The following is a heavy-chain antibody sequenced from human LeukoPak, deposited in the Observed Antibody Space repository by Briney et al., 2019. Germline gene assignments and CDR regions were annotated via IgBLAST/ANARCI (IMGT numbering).Heavy chain of an antibody. CDR1: GFTFSTYS. D-gene: IGHD2/OR15-2a*01. Sequence: GGSLRLSCAASGFTFSTYSMSWVRQAPGKGLEWVSGIRSGGENTYYADSVRGRFTISRDNSRGTLSLQMNSLRAEDTAVYFCAILSWDGRGSFYWGQGTLVTVSS. J-gene: IGHJ4*02. CDR2: IRSGGENT. CDR3: AILSWDGRGSFY. V-gene: IGHV3-23*01.